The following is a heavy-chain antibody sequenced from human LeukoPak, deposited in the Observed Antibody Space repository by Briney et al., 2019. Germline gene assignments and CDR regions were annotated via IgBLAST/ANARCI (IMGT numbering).Heavy chain of an antibody. CDR2: VYEDGKA. CDR3: ARLDCSSASCYFYYYYMDV. Sequence: SETLSLTCNVSGGFISGTNNYWGWIRQPPGKGLEWIGHVYEDGKAYSSPSLRSRVTISADTSKNHFSLKLRSVTAADTGVYYCARLDCSSASCYFYYYYMDVWGKGTTVTVSS. CDR1: GGFISGTNNY. J-gene: IGHJ6*03. V-gene: IGHV4-39*02. D-gene: IGHD2-2*01.